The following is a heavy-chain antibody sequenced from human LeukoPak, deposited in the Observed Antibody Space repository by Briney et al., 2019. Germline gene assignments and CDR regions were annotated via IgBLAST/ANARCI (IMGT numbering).Heavy chain of an antibody. Sequence: GGSLRLSCAASGFTFTTYYMHWVRQAPGKGLEWVSSVRTTSTYSYYADSLKGRFTISRDKAKSSLYLQMNSLRAEDTAVYYCARGGRIAAEGTIDWGQGTLVTVSS. D-gene: IGHD6-13*01. V-gene: IGHV3-21*01. CDR3: ARGGRIAAEGTID. CDR2: VRTTSTYS. J-gene: IGHJ4*02. CDR1: GFTFTTYY.